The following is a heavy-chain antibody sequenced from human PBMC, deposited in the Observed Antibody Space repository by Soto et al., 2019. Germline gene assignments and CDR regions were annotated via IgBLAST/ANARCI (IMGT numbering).Heavy chain of an antibody. D-gene: IGHD1-1*01. CDR2: MSHSGGT. J-gene: IGHJ3*02. CDR3: ARVERGTATTVVDAFDI. Sequence: QVQLQQWGAGLLKPSETLSLTCAVYGGSVSSSSNYYWSWIRQPPGKGLEWIGEMSHSGGTHFNPSLKSRDNIMGETSKNQFSLKMSSVTAADTALYYCARVERGTATTVVDAFDIWGPGTMVTVSS. V-gene: IGHV4-34*01. CDR1: GGSVSSSSNYY.